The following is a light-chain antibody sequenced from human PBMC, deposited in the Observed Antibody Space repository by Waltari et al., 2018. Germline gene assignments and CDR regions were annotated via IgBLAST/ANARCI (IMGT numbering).Light chain of an antibody. J-gene: IGKJ1*01. CDR3: QQLNSYQWT. CDR2: AAS. V-gene: IGKV1-9*01. CDR1: QGISNY. Sequence: IQLTQSPSSLSASVGDRVTITFRASQGISNYLAWYQQKPWKAPKLLIYAASTLQSGVPSRVSGSGSGTDFTLTISSLQPEDFATYYCQQLNSYQWTFGQGTKVEIK.